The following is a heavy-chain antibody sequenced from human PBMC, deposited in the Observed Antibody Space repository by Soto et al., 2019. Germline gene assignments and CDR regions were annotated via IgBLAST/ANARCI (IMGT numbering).Heavy chain of an antibody. CDR2: IYQSGST. J-gene: IGHJ5*02. V-gene: IGHV4-30-2*01. CDR3: ARDMSGCSSSDCYLSGWLDP. D-gene: IGHD2-21*02. CDR1: GAPITSGAYS. Sequence: QLQLRESGSGLVKHSQTLSLTCTVSGAPITSGAYSWSWLRQPPGKGLEWIGFIYQSGSTNYNPSLKSRVTISVDRSKNHFSLQLTSLTAADTAVYYCARDMSGCSSSDCYLSGWLDPWGPGTLVTVSS.